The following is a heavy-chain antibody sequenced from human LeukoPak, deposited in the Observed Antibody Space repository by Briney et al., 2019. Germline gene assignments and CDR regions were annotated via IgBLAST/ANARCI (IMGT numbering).Heavy chain of an antibody. J-gene: IGHJ4*02. Sequence: GGSLRLSCAASGFTFSSYSMNWVRQAPGKGLEWVSSISSSSSYIYYADSAKGRFTISRDNAKTSLYLQMNSLRAEDTAVYYCATYYYGSGSYSETTFDYWGQGTLVTVSS. CDR1: GFTFSSYS. D-gene: IGHD3-10*01. CDR2: ISSSSSYI. V-gene: IGHV3-21*01. CDR3: ATYYYGSGSYSETTFDY.